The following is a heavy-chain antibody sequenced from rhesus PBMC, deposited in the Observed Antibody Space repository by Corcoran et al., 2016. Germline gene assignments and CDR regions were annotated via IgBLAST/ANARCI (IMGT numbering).Heavy chain of an antibody. V-gene: IGHV3S4*01. CDR1: GFTFSDYY. D-gene: IGHD2-15*01. CDR2: ISSASSYR. CDR3: TSGVGPEYFEF. J-gene: IGHJ1*01. Sequence: EVQLVESGGGLVQPGGSLRLSCAASGFTFSDYYMSWVRQAPGKGLEWVSSISSASSYRYYADSVKGRFTISRENAKNSLSLQMNSLKTEDTAVYYCTSGVGPEYFEFWGQGALVTVSS.